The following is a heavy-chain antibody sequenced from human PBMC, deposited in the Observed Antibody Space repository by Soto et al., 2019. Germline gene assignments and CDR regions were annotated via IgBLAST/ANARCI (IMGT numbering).Heavy chain of an antibody. CDR2: IYPGDSDT. CDR1: GYSFTSYW. CDR3: ARHDLYDFWSGSYFDY. Sequence: GESLKISCKGSGYSFTSYWIGWVRQMPGKGLEWMGIIYPGDSDTRYSPSFQGQVTISADKSISTAYLQWSSLKASDTAMYYCARHDLYDFWSGSYFDYWGQGTLVTVSS. V-gene: IGHV5-51*01. D-gene: IGHD3-3*01. J-gene: IGHJ4*02.